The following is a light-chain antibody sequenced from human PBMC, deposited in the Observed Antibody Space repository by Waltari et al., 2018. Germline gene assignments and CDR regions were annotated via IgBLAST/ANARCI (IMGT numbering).Light chain of an antibody. Sequence: SYVLTQPPSVSVAPGQTARLTCGGNNIGSTSVQWYQPKPGQAPVLVIYYDSDRPSGIPERFSGSNSGNTATLSISRVEAGDEAYYYCQVWDSSSDHPGVFGGGTELTVL. CDR1: NIGSTS. V-gene: IGLV3-21*04. CDR3: QVWDSSSDHPGV. J-gene: IGLJ3*02. CDR2: YDS.